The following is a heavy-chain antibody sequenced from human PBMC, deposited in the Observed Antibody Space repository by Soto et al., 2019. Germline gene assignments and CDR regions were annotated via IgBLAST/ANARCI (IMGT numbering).Heavy chain of an antibody. J-gene: IGHJ4*02. Sequence: QLQLQESGPGLVKPSETLSLTCTVSGGSISSSSYYCRWIRQPPGKGLEWIGSIYYSGSTYYNPSLKSRVTISVDTYKNQFSLKLSSVTAAVTSVYYCASEDIVVVVAALDYWGQGTLVTVSA. D-gene: IGHD2-15*01. V-gene: IGHV4-39*01. CDR1: GGSISSSSYY. CDR3: ASEDIVVVVAALDY. CDR2: IYYSGST.